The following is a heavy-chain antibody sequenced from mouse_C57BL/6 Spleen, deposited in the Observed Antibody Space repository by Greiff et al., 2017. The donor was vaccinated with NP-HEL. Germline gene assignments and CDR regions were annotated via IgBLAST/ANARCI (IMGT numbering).Heavy chain of an antibody. D-gene: IGHD2-5*01. CDR2: IWRGGST. CDR1: GFSLTSYG. J-gene: IGHJ4*01. V-gene: IGHV2-5*01. CDR3: ARSNYLFAMDY. Sequence: VKVVESGPGLVQPSQSLSITCTVSGFSLTSYGVHWVRQSPGKGLEWLGVIWRGGSTDYNAAFMSRLSITKDNSKSQVFFKMNSLQADDTAIYYCARSNYLFAMDYWGQGTSVTVSS.